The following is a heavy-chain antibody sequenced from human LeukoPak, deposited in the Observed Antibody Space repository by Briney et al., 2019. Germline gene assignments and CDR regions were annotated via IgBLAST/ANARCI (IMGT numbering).Heavy chain of an antibody. CDR1: GFTSSSYA. Sequence: PGRSLRLSCAASGFTSSSYAMHWVRQAPGKGQEWVAVISDDGSNKYYADSVKGRFTISRDNSKNTLYLQMNSLRAEDTAVYYCARSLLFRVGELSTAIDYWGQGTLVTVSS. D-gene: IGHD3-10*01. V-gene: IGHV3-30*04. CDR2: ISDDGSNK. CDR3: ARSLLFRVGELSTAIDY. J-gene: IGHJ4*02.